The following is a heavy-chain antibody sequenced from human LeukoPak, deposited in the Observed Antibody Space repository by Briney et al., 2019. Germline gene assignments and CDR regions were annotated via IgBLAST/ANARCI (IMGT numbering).Heavy chain of an antibody. V-gene: IGHV3-7*01. J-gene: IGHJ4*02. D-gene: IGHD4/OR15-4a*01. CDR2: MSPDGTER. Sequence: SGGSLRLSCAASGLSFSSAWMSWVRQTPEKGLGWVANMSPDGTERYYVDSVKGRFTISRDNAKNSLYLQMNNLRAEDTAVYSCARRTNYLAFDYWGQGTLVTVSS. CDR1: GLSFSSAW. CDR3: ARRTNYLAFDY.